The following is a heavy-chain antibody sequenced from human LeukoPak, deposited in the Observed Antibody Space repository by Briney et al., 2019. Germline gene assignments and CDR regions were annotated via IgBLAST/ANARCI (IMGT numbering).Heavy chain of an antibody. CDR2: IVWNDDK. J-gene: IGHJ4*02. CDR3: ARETSDYSSSWYGYYFDY. V-gene: IGHV2-70*04. Sequence: SGPALVNPTQPLTLTCTFSGFSLSTSGMRVSWIRQPPVKALEWLARIVWNDDKFYSTSLKTRLTISKDTSKNQVVLTMTNMDPVDTATYFCARETSDYSSSWYGYYFDYWGQGTLVTVSS. D-gene: IGHD6-13*01. CDR1: GFSLSTSGMR.